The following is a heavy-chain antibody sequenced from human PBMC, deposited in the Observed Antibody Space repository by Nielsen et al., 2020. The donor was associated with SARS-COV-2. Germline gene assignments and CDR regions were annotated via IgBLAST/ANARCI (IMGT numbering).Heavy chain of an antibody. J-gene: IGHJ4*02. CDR2: VNAGNGNT. Sequence: ASVTVSCKASGYTFPRYAMHWVRQAPGQRREWMGWVNAGNGNTKYSQKFQGRVTITRDTSASTAYMELSSLRSEDTAVYYCATERQYSSAGVFDYWGQETLVTVSS. CDR1: GYTFPRYA. D-gene: IGHD6-19*01. V-gene: IGHV1-3*01. CDR3: ATERQYSSAGVFDY.